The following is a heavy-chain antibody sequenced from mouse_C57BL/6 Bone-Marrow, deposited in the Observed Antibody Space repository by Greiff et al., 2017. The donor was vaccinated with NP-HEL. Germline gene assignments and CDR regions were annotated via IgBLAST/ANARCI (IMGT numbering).Heavy chain of an antibody. J-gene: IGHJ3*01. V-gene: IGHV1-59*01. CDR2: IDPSDSYT. CDR3: ARGEYYGSSPWFAY. Sequence: VQLQQSGAELVRPGTSVKLSCKASGYTFTSYWMHWVKQRPGQGLEWIGVIDPSDSYTNYNQKFKGKATLTVDTSSSTAYMQLSSLTSEDSAVYYCARGEYYGSSPWFAYWGQGTLVTVSA. CDR1: GYTFTSYW. D-gene: IGHD1-1*01.